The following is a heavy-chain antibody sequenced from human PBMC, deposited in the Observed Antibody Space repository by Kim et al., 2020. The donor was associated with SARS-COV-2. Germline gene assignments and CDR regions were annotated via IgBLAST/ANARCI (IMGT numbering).Heavy chain of an antibody. CDR2: IRADESKK. V-gene: IGHV3-33*01. D-gene: IGHD3-10*01. J-gene: IGHJ3*01. CDR3: ARNYGLATVIGGV. Sequence: GGSLRLSCTASGFTFSPFAMHWVRQAPGKGLEWVADIRADESKKYYAESVKDRFSVSRDNSKNTLYLQMNSLRAEDTAIYYCARNYGLATVIGGVWGLG. CDR1: GFTFSPFA.